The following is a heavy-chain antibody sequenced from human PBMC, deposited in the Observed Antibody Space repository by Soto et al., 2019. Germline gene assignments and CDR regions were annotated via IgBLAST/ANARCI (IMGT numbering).Heavy chain of an antibody. V-gene: IGHV4-39*01. D-gene: IGHD3-22*01. CDR3: AGQLYYYDSSGYPHYFDY. J-gene: IGHJ4*02. CDR2: IYYSGST. Sequence: SETLSLTCTVSGGSISSSSYYWGWIRQPPGKGLEWTGSIYYSGSTYYNPSLKSRVTISVDTSKNQFSLKLSSVTAADTAVYYCAGQLYYYDSSGYPHYFDYWGQGTLVTVSS. CDR1: GGSISSSSYY.